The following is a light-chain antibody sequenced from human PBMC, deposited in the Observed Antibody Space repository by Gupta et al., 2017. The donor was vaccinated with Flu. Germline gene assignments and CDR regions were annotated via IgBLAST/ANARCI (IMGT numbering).Light chain of an antibody. J-gene: IGLJ3*02. V-gene: IGLV7-43*01. CDR2: STS. CDR1: TGAVTSVYY. CDR3: LLSYGGAWV. Sequence: GTVSLTCSSSTGAVTSVYYSDWFQHKPDPPPSVLIYSTSDTHSCTPALFSGSLLGGTAALTLSGVQPEDDADYYCLLSYGGAWVFGGGTKLTVL.